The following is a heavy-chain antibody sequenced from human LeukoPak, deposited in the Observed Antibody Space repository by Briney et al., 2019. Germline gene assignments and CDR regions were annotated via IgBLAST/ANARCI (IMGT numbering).Heavy chain of an antibody. V-gene: IGHV1-69*06. Sequence: SVKVSCKASGYIFSNYGISWVRQAPGQGLEWMGRIIPIFGTANYAQKFQGRVTITADKSTSTAYMEVSSLRSEDTAVYYCATDRAFYYDSSGHGGYFEYWGQGTLVTVSS. CDR3: ATDRAFYYDSSGHGGYFEY. CDR2: IIPIFGTA. D-gene: IGHD3-22*01. J-gene: IGHJ4*02. CDR1: GYIFSNYG.